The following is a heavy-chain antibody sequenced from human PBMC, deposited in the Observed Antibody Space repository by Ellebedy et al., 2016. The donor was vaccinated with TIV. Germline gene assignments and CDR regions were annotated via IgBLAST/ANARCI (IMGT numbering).Heavy chain of an antibody. Sequence: GESLKISCAASGFTFSSYGMHWVRQAPGKGLEWVGRSRNKGNFYTTEYAASVEGRFTLSREDSTNSLYLQMNSLQSGDTALYYCARFYGGKLDLWGQGTLVIVSS. CDR1: GFTFSSYG. J-gene: IGHJ5*02. CDR3: ARFYGGKLDL. D-gene: IGHD4-23*01. V-gene: IGHV3-72*01. CDR2: SRNKGNFYTT.